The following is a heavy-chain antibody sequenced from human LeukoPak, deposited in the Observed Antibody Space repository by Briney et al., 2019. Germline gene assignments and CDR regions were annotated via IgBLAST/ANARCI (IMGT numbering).Heavy chain of an antibody. J-gene: IGHJ4*02. D-gene: IGHD2-15*01. CDR2: ISYDGSNK. CDR1: GFTFSSYA. CDR3: ARDPVPVVVAYYFDY. V-gene: IGHV3-30*04. Sequence: GGSLRLSCAASGFTFSSYAMHWVRQAPGKGLEWVAVISYDGSNKYYADSVKGRFTISRDNSKNTLYLQMNSLRAEDTAVYYCARDPVPVVVAYYFDYWGQGTLVTVSS.